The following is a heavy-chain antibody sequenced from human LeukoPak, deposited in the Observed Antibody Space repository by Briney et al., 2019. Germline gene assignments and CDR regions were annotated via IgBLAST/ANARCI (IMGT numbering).Heavy chain of an antibody. D-gene: IGHD3-10*01. Sequence: GGSLRLSCAASGFTFTSYSMTWVRQAPGRGLEWVARIKEDGSDIYYVDSVKGRFTISRDNAKRSLYLQMNSLRAEDTAVYYCAKVRGVVRGVTDYWGQGILVTVSS. CDR3: AKVRGVVRGVTDY. CDR2: IKEDGSDI. J-gene: IGHJ4*02. CDR1: GFTFTSYS. V-gene: IGHV3-7*05.